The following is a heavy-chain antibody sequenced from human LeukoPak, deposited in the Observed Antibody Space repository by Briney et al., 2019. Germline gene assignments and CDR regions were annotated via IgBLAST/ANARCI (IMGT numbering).Heavy chain of an antibody. V-gene: IGHV4-61*02. D-gene: IGHD2-15*01. J-gene: IGHJ3*02. CDR1: GGSISSGSYY. CDR2: IYTSGGT. CDR3: ARASAAPLCSGCSCYSAFDI. Sequence: PSEPLSLTCTVSGGSISSGSYYCSWIRQPAGKGLERIGRIYTSGGTNFNPSLKSRVPISVDTSKNHVSLKLSSVTAADTAVYYCARASAAPLCSGCSCYSAFDIWGQGTMVTVSS.